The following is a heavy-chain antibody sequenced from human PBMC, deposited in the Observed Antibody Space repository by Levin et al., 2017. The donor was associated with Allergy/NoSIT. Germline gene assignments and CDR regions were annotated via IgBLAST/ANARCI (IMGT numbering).Heavy chain of an antibody. J-gene: IGHJ4*02. V-gene: IGHV3-21*01. CDR2: ISSTSSYI. Sequence: GESLKISCTASGFSFIAYSLNWVRQAPGKGLEWVSSISSTSSYIYYADSVKGRFTISRDNAKNSLYLQMNSLRAEDTAVYYCARDGPYGGNSIDYWGQGTLVTASS. CDR1: GFSFIAYS. CDR3: ARDGPYGGNSIDY. D-gene: IGHD4-23*01.